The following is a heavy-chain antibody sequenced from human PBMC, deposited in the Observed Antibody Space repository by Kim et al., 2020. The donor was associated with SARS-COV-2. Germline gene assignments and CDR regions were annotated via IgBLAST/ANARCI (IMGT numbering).Heavy chain of an antibody. CDR3: ARESVFPAAPPWGFDP. D-gene: IGHD2-2*01. V-gene: IGHV4-4*07. CDR1: GGSISSYY. Sequence: SETLSLTCTVSGGSISSYYWSWIRQPAGKGLEWIGRIYTSGSTNYNPSLKSRVTMSVDTSKNQFSLKLSSVTAADTAVYYCARESVFPAAPPWGFDPWGQGTLVTVSS. CDR2: IYTSGST. J-gene: IGHJ5*02.